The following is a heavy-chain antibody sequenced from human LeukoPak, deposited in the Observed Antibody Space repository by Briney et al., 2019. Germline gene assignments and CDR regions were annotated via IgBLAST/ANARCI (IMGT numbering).Heavy chain of an antibody. V-gene: IGHV4-34*01. D-gene: IGHD5-12*01. J-gene: IGHJ4*02. CDR2: INHSGST. CDR1: GGSFSGYY. CDR3: ARGSIRDGYDY. Sequence: SETLSLTCAVYGGSFSGYYWSWIRQPPGKGLEWIGEINHSGSTYYNPSLKSRVTISVDRSKNQFSLKLSSVTAADTAVYYCARGSIRDGYDYWGQGTLVTVSS.